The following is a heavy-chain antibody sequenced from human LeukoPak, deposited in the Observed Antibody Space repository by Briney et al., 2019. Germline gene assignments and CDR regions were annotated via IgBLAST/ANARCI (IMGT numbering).Heavy chain of an antibody. CDR1: GGTFSSYA. D-gene: IGHD4-11*01. J-gene: IGHJ5*01. V-gene: IGHV1-69*05. Sequence: ASVKVSCKASGGTFSSYAISWVRQAPGQGLEWMGRIIPIFGTANYAQKFQGRVTITTDESTSTAYMELSSLRSEDTAVYYCARDLGPPYSNNWVDSWGQGTLVTVSS. CDR3: ARDLGPPYSNNWVDS. CDR2: IIPIFGTA.